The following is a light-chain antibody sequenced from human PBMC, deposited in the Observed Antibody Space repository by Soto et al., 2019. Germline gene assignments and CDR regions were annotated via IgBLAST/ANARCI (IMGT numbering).Light chain of an antibody. CDR2: DNN. V-gene: IGLV1-51*01. Sequence: QSVLTQPPSVSAAPGQKVTISCSGSSSNIGNNYVPWYQQLPGTAPKLLIYDNNKRPSGIPDRFSGSKSGTSATLGITGLQTGDEADYYCGTWDSSLSALYVFGTGTKLTVL. CDR3: GTWDSSLSALYV. J-gene: IGLJ1*01. CDR1: SSNIGNNY.